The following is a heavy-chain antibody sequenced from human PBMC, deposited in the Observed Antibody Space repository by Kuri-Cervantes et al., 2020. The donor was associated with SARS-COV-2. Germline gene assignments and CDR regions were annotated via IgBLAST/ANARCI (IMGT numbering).Heavy chain of an antibody. D-gene: IGHD3-3*01. CDR1: GFTFRNYA. CDR2: ISGSSGTI. V-gene: IGHV3-48*02. Sequence: GESLKISCAASGFTFRNYAMNWVRQAPRKGLEWISYISGSSGTIYYADSVKGRFTISRDNAKNSLYLQINSLRDEDTAVYYCARDRRAPEYYDFWSGYLSDHYYYYYMDVWGKGTTVTVSS. CDR3: ARDRRAPEYYDFWSGYLSDHYYYYYMDV. J-gene: IGHJ6*03.